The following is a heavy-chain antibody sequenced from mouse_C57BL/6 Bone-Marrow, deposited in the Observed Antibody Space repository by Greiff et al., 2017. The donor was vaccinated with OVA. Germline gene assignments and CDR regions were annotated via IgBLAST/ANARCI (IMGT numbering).Heavy chain of an antibody. CDR1: GFTFTNYY. CDR3: ARYKGRVAVDYFDY. V-gene: IGHV7-3*01. D-gene: IGHD1-1*01. J-gene: IGHJ2*01. Sequence: EVMLVESGGGLVQPGDSLSLSCAASGFTFTNYYMSWVRQPPGNALEWLAFIRNKPNGSTTEYSASVKGRFTISRDNSQSILYLQMNALRAEDSATYYCARYKGRVAVDYFDYWGQGTALTVSS. CDR2: IRNKPNGSTT.